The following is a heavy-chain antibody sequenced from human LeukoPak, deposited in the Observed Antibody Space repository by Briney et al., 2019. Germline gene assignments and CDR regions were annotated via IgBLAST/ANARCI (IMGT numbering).Heavy chain of an antibody. Sequence: SVKVSCKTSGYTFTGYSIHWVRQAPGHGLEWMGWINPIGGGTIYAQRFQGRVTMTRDTSISTAYMEVNRLRSDDTAVYYCARERGYCVSSSCYTSDAFDIWGQGTMVTVSS. J-gene: IGHJ3*02. D-gene: IGHD2-2*02. CDR3: ARERGYCVSSSCYTSDAFDI. V-gene: IGHV1-2*02. CDR1: GYTFTGYS. CDR2: INPIGGGT.